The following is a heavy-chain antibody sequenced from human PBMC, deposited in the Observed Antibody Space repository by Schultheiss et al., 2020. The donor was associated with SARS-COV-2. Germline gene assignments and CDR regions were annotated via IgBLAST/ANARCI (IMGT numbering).Heavy chain of an antibody. CDR3: AGDNGSGSYYITY. CDR1: GGTFSSYA. D-gene: IGHD3-10*01. Sequence: ASVKVSCKASGGTFSSYAISWVRQAPGQGLEWMGWMNPNSGNTGYAQKFQGRVTMTRNTSISTAYMELSSLRSEDTAVYYCAGDNGSGSYYITYWGQGTLVTVSS. J-gene: IGHJ4*02. CDR2: MNPNSGNT. V-gene: IGHV1-8*02.